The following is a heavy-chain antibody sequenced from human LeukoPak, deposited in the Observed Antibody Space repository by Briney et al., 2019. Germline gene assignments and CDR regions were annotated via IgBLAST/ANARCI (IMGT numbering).Heavy chain of an antibody. J-gene: IGHJ4*02. D-gene: IGHD3-10*01. CDR1: GFTFDDYA. V-gene: IGHV3-9*01. CDR2: ITWNSNTI. CDR3: AKDLGRVYYYGRLDY. Sequence: PGRSLRLSCVASGFTFDDYAMHWVRQVPGKGLEWVSGITWNSNTIRYADSVKGRFTISRDNAKNSLYLQMNSLRPEDTALYYCAKDLGRVYYYGRLDYWGQGILVTVS.